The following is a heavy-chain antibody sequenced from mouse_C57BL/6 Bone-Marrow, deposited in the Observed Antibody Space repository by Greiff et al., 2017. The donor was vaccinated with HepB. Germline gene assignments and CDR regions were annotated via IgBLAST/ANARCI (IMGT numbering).Heavy chain of an antibody. Sequence: QVQLQQSGAELARPGASVKLSCKASGYTFTSYGISWVKQRTGQGLEWIGEIYPRSGNTYYNEKFKGKATLTADKSSITAYMELRSLTSEDSAVYFCARDYYGSRFAYWGQGTLVTVSA. D-gene: IGHD1-1*01. CDR2: IYPRSGNT. J-gene: IGHJ3*01. V-gene: IGHV1-81*01. CDR1: GYTFTSYG. CDR3: ARDYYGSRFAY.